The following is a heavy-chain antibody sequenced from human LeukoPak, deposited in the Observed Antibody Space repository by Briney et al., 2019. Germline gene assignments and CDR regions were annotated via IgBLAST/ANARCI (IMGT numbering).Heavy chain of an antibody. D-gene: IGHD3-9*01. CDR1: GFTFSSYA. CDR3: AKGVHVLRYFDWSFDP. J-gene: IGHJ5*02. V-gene: IGHV3-23*01. CDR2: ISGSGGST. Sequence: GGSLRLSCAASGFTFSSYAMSWVRQAPGKGLEWVSAISGSGGSTYYADSVKGRFTISRDNSKNTLYLQMNSLRAEDTAVYYCAKGVHVLRYFDWSFDPWGQGTLVTVSS.